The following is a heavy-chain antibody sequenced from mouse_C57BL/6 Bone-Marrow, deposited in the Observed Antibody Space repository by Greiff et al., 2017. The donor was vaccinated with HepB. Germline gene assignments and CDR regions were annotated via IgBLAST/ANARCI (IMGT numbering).Heavy chain of an antibody. CDR1: GFNIKDDY. V-gene: IGHV14-4*01. D-gene: IGHD2-10*01. J-gene: IGHJ3*01. CDR2: IDPENGDT. CDR3: TRGLLFFAY. Sequence: EVKLVESGAELVRPGASVKLSCTASGFNIKDDYMHWVKQRPEQGLEWIGWIDPENGDTEYASKFQGKATITADTSSNTAYLQLSSLTSEDTAVYYCTRGLLFFAYWGQGTLVTVSA.